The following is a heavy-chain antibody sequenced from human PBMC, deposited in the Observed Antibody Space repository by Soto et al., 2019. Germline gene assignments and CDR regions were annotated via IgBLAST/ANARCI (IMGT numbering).Heavy chain of an antibody. D-gene: IGHD3-16*02. CDR3: ARGRIMITFGGVIVPKYFDY. V-gene: IGHV4-34*01. J-gene: IGHJ4*02. Sequence: PSETLSLTCAVYGGSFSGYYWSWIRQPPGKGLEWIGEINHSGSTNYNPSLKSRVTISVDTSKNQFSLKLSSVTAADTAVYYCARGRIMITFGGVIVPKYFDYWGQGTLVTVSS. CDR2: INHSGST. CDR1: GGSFSGYY.